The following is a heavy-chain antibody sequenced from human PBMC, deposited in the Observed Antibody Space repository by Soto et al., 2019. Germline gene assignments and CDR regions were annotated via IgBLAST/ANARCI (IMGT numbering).Heavy chain of an antibody. J-gene: IGHJ4*02. CDR3: SSDEKTEILDY. CDR2: ISAYNGNT. CDR1: GYTFTSYA. V-gene: IGHV1-18*01. Sequence: ASVKVSCKASGYTFTSYAISWVRQAPGQGLEWMGWISAYNGNTNYAQKFQGRVTMTTDTSTSTAYMELRSLRSDDTAVYYCSSDEKTEILDYWGQGTLVTVSS.